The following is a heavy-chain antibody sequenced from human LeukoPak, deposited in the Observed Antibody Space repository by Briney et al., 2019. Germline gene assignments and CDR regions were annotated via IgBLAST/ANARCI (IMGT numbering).Heavy chain of an antibody. CDR3: ARDYSQLDL. D-gene: IGHD5-24*01. Sequence: SETLSLTCTVSGDSFSNNKYYWAWVRQPPGQGLERIGAMHHSGNTYYNSSLKSRVTMSIDTSKNKFSLKLNSVTAADTAVYYCARDYSQLDLWGQGAPVTVSS. CDR1: GDSFSNNKYY. CDR2: MHHSGNT. V-gene: IGHV4-39*07. J-gene: IGHJ4*02.